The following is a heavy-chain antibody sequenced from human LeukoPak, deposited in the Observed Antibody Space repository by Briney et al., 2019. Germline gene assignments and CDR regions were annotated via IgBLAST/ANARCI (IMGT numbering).Heavy chain of an antibody. CDR1: GFTFSSYA. J-gene: IGHJ6*02. Sequence: PGGSLRLSCAASGFTFSSYAMSWVRQAPGKGLEWVSAISGSGGSTYYADSVKGRFTISRDNSKNTLYLQMNSLRAEDTAVYYCARKGLGSGWSNYYYYGMDVWGQGTTVTVSS. D-gene: IGHD6-19*01. V-gene: IGHV3-23*01. CDR2: ISGSGGST. CDR3: ARKGLGSGWSNYYYYGMDV.